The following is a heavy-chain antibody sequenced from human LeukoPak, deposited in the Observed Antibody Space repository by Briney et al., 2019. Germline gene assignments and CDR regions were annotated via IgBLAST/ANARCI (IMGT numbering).Heavy chain of an antibody. CDR1: GFTFSSYW. V-gene: IGHV3-23*01. CDR2: ISGSGGST. CDR3: AKGRVPAARSNYYYYMDV. D-gene: IGHD2-2*01. J-gene: IGHJ6*03. Sequence: GGSLRLSCAASGFTFSSYWMHWVRQAPGKGLEWVSAISGSGGSTYYADSVKGRFTISRDNSKNTLHLQMNSLRAEDTAVYYCAKGRVPAARSNYYYYMDVWGKGTTVTVSS.